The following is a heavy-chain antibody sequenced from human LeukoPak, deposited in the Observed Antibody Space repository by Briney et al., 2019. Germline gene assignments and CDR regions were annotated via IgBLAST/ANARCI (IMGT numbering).Heavy chain of an antibody. D-gene: IGHD1-7*01. CDR1: GFTFSNYW. V-gene: IGHV3-7*01. CDR3: PRDPDPGTTDY. Sequence: GGSLRLSCAVSGFTFSNYWMSWVRQAPGKGLEWVANINENGGEKYYVDSVEGRFTISRDNAKSSLYLQMNTLRAEDTAVYYCPRDPDPGTTDYWGQGTLVTVSP. J-gene: IGHJ4*02. CDR2: INENGGEK.